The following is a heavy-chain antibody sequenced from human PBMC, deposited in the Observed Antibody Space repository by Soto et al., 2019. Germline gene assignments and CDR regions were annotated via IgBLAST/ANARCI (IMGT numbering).Heavy chain of an antibody. D-gene: IGHD3-10*01. V-gene: IGHV4-39*01. CDR2: IYYSGST. J-gene: IGHJ4*02. CDR3: ARQEEYYGSGSYLDY. CDR1: GGSLSSSNYY. Sequence: SETLSLTCTGSGGSLSSSNYYGGWIRQPPGKGLEWIGSIYYSGSTYYNPSLKSRVTISVDTSKNQFSLKLSSVTAADTAVYYCARQEEYYGSGSYLDYSGQGTLVTVSS.